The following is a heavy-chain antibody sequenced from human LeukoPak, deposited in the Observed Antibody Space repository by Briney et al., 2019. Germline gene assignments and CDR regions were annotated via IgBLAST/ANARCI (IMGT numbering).Heavy chain of an antibody. Sequence: SETLSLTCAVYGGSFSGYYWSWIRQPPGKGLEWIGEINHSGSTNYNPSLTSRVTISVDTSKNQFSLKLSSVTAADTAVYYCARIAAAGSPWFDPWGQGTLVTVSS. D-gene: IGHD6-13*01. J-gene: IGHJ5*02. CDR1: GGSFSGYY. V-gene: IGHV4-34*01. CDR3: ARIAAAGSPWFDP. CDR2: INHSGST.